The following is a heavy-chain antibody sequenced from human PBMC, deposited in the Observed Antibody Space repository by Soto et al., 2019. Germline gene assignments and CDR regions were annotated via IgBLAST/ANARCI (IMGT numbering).Heavy chain of an antibody. Sequence: EVQLVESGGGLVQPGGSLSLSCAASGFTFSSYSMNWVRQAPGKGLEWVSYISNSSSTIYYADSVKGRFTISRDSAKNSLYLQMNSLRAEDTAVYYCAREYCSSTSCLNWFDPWGQGTLVTVSS. CDR1: GFTFSSYS. D-gene: IGHD2-2*01. V-gene: IGHV3-48*01. J-gene: IGHJ5*02. CDR2: ISNSSSTI. CDR3: AREYCSSTSCLNWFDP.